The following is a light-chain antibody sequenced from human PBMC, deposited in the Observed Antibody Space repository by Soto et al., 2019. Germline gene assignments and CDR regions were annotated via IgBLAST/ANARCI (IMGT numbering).Light chain of an antibody. J-gene: IGKJ5*01. Sequence: EVVLTQSPSTLSLSPGERSTVSCMASQSVSNYLAWYQQKPGQAPRLLMYDAPNRATGIPARFSGSGSGTDFTLTISSLEPEDVATYYCQKYSSALITFGQGTRLEIK. V-gene: IGKV3-11*01. CDR2: DAP. CDR3: QKYSSALIT. CDR1: QSVSNY.